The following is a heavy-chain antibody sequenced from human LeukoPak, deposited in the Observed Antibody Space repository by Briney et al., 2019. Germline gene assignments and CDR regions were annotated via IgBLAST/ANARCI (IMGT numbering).Heavy chain of an antibody. CDR3: ARGRITMVRGSLEGYMDV. CDR1: GGSISSSSYY. V-gene: IGHV4-39*07. CDR2: IYYSGST. D-gene: IGHD3-10*01. J-gene: IGHJ6*02. Sequence: PSETLFLTCTVSGGSISSSSYYWGWIRQPPGKGLEWIGSIYYSGSTYYNPSLKSRVTISVDTSKNQFSLKLSSVTAADTAVYYCARGRITMVRGSLEGYMDVWGQGTTVTVSS.